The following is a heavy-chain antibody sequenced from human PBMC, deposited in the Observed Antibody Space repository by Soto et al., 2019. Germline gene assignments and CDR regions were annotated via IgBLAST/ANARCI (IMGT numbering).Heavy chain of an antibody. D-gene: IGHD4-4*01. V-gene: IGHV5-51*01. CDR3: ARGEMATITGAFDY. CDR2: IYPGDSDT. Sequence: PGESLKISCTGSGYTFTSYWIGWVRQMPGKGLEWMGIIYPGDSDTRYSPSFQGQVTISADKSISAAYLQWSSLKASDTAIYYCARGEMATITGAFDYWGQGTLVTVSS. J-gene: IGHJ4*01. CDR1: GYTFTSYW.